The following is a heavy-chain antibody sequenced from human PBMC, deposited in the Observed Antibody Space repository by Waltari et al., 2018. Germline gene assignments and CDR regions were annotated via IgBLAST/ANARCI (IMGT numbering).Heavy chain of an antibody. CDR3: ARGGSIIRGLIPRLANYGVDV. CDR2: INHGGST. D-gene: IGHD3-10*01. CDR1: GGSFSGYF. J-gene: IGHJ6*02. V-gene: IGHV4-34*01. Sequence: QVQLQQWGAGLLKPSETLSLTCAVNGGSFSGYFWTWIRQPPGKGLEWIGEINHGGSTNFKPSLKSRVVISVDPSKNRFSLNLTALTAADTAVYYCARGGSIIRGLIPRLANYGVDVWGQGITVTVSS.